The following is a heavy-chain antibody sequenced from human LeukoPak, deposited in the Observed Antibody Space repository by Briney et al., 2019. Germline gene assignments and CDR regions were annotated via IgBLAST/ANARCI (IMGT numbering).Heavy chain of an antibody. J-gene: IGHJ4*02. CDR3: ARDGHNYYFDS. CDR2: LYGGGST. D-gene: IGHD5-24*01. Sequence: GGSLRLSCAASGITLSSNYMSWVRQAPGKGLEWVSALYGGGSTFYADSVRGRVTISRDNSKNMMYLQMNSLRAEDTAVYYCARDGHNYYFDSWGQGTLVTVFS. V-gene: IGHV3-53*01. CDR1: GITLSSNY.